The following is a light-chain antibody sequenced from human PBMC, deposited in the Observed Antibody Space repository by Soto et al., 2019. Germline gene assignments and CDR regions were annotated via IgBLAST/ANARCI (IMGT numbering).Light chain of an antibody. J-gene: IGKJ1*01. CDR1: QAINKY. CDR2: GAS. V-gene: IGKV1-39*01. Sequence: DIQMTQSPSSLPASVGDSVTITCRASQAINKYLNWYQHKAGQAPKLLIYGASSLHKGVPVRFRGSGAGTFFTLTISSLQPEDFATYYCQQSYTTPGTFGRGTTVEIK. CDR3: QQSYTTPGT.